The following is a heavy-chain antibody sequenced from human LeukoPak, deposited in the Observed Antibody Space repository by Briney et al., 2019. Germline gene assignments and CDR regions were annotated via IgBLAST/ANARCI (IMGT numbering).Heavy chain of an antibody. CDR3: ARGDYYDSSGYYYVGPVDP. CDR2: IKQDGSEK. D-gene: IGHD3-22*01. CDR1: GFTFSSYW. J-gene: IGHJ5*02. Sequence: PGGSLRLSCAASGFTFSSYWMSWVRQAPGKGLEWVANIKQDGSEKYYVDSVKGRFTISRDNAKNSLYLQMSSLRAEDTALYHCARGDYYDSSGYYYVGPVDPWGQGTLVTVSS. V-gene: IGHV3-7*03.